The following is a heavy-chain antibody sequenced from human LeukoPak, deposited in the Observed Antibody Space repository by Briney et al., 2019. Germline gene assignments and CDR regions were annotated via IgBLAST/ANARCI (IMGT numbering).Heavy chain of an antibody. J-gene: IGHJ4*02. CDR1: GFTLTELS. V-gene: IGHV1-24*01. D-gene: IGHD5-12*01. CDR2: FDPEDGET. Sequence: ASVKVSCKVSGFTLTELSMHWVRQAPGKGLEWMGGFDPEDGETIYAQKFQGRVTMTEDTSTDTAHMELSSLRSEDTAVYYCAIEGSCYETDYYFDYWGQGTLVTVSS. CDR3: AIEGSCYETDYYFDY.